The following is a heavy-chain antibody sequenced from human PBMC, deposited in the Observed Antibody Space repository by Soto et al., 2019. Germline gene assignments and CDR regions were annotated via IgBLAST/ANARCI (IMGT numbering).Heavy chain of an antibody. CDR1: GFTFSSYG. J-gene: IGHJ4*02. CDR3: AREHFSVSYYDY. Sequence: QVQLVESGGGVVQPGRSLRLSCAASGFTFSSYGMHWVRQAPGKGLEWVAVIWYDGSNKYYADSVKGRFTSSRDNSKNTLYLQMNSLRAEDTAVYYCAREHFSVSYYDYWCQGTLVTVSS. V-gene: IGHV3-33*01. D-gene: IGHD3-3*02. CDR2: IWYDGSNK.